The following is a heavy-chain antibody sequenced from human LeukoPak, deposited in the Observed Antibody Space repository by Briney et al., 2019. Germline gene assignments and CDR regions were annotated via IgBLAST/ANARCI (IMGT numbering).Heavy chain of an antibody. CDR2: IWASGGNT. J-gene: IGHJ3*01. CDR3: GRDPNGDYVGAFEF. CDR1: GFSFSKYA. D-gene: IGHD4-17*01. Sequence: GGSLRLSCRASGFSFSKYALVWVRQAPGKGLEWVSVIWASGGNTRYADAVKGRFTISGDNSKNTLYLQMNSLGADDTAVYYCGRDPNGDYVGAFEFWGQGTMVTVSS. V-gene: IGHV3-23*01.